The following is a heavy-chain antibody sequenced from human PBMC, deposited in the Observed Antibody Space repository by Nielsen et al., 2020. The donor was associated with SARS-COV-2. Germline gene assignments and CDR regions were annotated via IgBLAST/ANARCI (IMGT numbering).Heavy chain of an antibody. J-gene: IGHJ2*01. V-gene: IGHV3-33*01. CDR1: RFTFSTYG. Sequence: GESLKISCAASRFTFSTYGMHWVRQAPGKGLEWVAVIWYDGSNKFYADSVKGRFTISRDNSENTVYLQMNSLRAEDTAVYFCARAYFDTLTGDSDWYFDLWGRGTVVTVSS. CDR2: IWYDGSNK. CDR3: ARAYFDTLTGDSDWYFDL. D-gene: IGHD3-9*01.